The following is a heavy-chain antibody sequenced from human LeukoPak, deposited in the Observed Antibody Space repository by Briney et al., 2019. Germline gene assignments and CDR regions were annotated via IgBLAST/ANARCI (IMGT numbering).Heavy chain of an antibody. CDR3: ARVLGNWFVP. CDR2: LSAYNGNT. Sequence: GASVKVSCKASGYTFTSYGLSWVRQAPGRGLEWMGWLSAYNGNTHYAQKLQRRVTITTDTCTSTAYMELRSLRSDDTAVYYCARVLGNWFVPWGQGTLVTVSS. CDR1: GYTFTSYG. V-gene: IGHV1-18*01. J-gene: IGHJ5*02. D-gene: IGHD3-16*01.